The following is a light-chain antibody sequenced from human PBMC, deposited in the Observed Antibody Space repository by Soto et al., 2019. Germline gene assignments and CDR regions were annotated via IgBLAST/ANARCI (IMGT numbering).Light chain of an antibody. CDR1: QSVSGN. CDR2: GAS. J-gene: IGKJ5*01. Sequence: EIVMTQSPATLSVSPGERATLSCRASQSVSGNLAWYQQKPGQAPRLLIYGASTRATGIPARFSGSGSGTEFTLTISSVQYDDVAVYYCQQYNNWRPITFGQGTRLEIK. CDR3: QQYNNWRPIT. V-gene: IGKV3-15*01.